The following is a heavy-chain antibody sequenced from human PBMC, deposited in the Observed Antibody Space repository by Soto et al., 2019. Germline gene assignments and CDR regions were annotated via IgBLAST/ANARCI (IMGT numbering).Heavy chain of an antibody. CDR2: IIPIYGTT. CDR3: ARVYPIMITFGAFDI. CDR1: GGTFSSYA. D-gene: IGHD3-16*01. J-gene: IGHJ3*02. Sequence: ASVKVSCKASGGTFSSYAISWVRQAPGQGLEWMGGIIPIYGTTNYAQKLQGRVTMTTDKSTSTAYMELRSLRSEDTAVYYCARVYPIMITFGAFDIWGQGTMVTVSS. V-gene: IGHV1-69*05.